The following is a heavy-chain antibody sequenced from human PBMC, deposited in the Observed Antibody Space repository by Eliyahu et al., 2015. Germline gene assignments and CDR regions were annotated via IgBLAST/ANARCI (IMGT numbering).Heavy chain of an antibody. CDR1: GFXFSGSA. J-gene: IGHJ6*04. Sequence: EVQLVESGGGLVQPGGSXKLSCAASGFXFSGSAMHWVRQASGKGLEWVGRIRSKANSYATAYAASVKGRFTISRDDSKNTAYLQMNSLKTEDTAVYYCSTKVDGMDVWGKGTTVTVSS. V-gene: IGHV3-73*02. CDR2: IRSKANSYAT. CDR3: STKVDGMDV.